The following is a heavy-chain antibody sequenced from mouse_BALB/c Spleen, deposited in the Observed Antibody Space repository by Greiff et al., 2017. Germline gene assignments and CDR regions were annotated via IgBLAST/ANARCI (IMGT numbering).Heavy chain of an antibody. CDR3: ARGVVEGYFDY. J-gene: IGHJ2*01. CDR1: GFTFSSFG. CDR2: ISSGSSTI. V-gene: IGHV5-17*02. Sequence: EVKVVESGGGLVQPGGSRKLSCAASGFTFSSFGMHWVRQAPEKGLEWVAYISSGSSTIYYADTVKGRFTISRDNPKNTLFLQMTSLRSEDTAMYYCARGVVEGYFDYWGQGTTLTVSS. D-gene: IGHD1-1*01.